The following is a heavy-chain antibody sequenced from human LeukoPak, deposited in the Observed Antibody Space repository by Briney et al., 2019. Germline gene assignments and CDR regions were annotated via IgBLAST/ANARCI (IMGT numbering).Heavy chain of an antibody. CDR2: IYYSGST. D-gene: IGHD4-17*01. CDR1: GDSISSGGYY. V-gene: IGHV4-31*03. CDR3: ASFEVTTVMGGFDY. Sequence: SETLSLTCTVSGDSISSGGYYWSWIRQHPGKGLEWIGYIYYSGSTYYNPSLKSRVTISVDTSKNQFSLKLSSVTAADTAVYYCASFEVTTVMGGFDYWGQGTLVTVSS. J-gene: IGHJ4*02.